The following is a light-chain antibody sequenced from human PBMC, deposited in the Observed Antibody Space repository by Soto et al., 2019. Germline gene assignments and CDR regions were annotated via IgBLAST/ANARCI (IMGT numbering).Light chain of an antibody. CDR2: GAS. CDR3: QQYDSWPLT. V-gene: IGKV3D-15*01. Sequence: EIVMTQSPGTLSVSTEEGATLSCRASQSVDRNLAWYQQKPGQAPRLLIYGASTSPPGIPDRFSGSGSGTEFSLTISSLQSEDFAVYYCQQYDSWPLTFGGGTKVEIK. J-gene: IGKJ4*01. CDR1: QSVDRN.